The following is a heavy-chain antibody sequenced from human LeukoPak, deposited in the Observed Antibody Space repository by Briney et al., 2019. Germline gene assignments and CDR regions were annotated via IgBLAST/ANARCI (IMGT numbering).Heavy chain of an antibody. CDR2: IWYDGSNK. J-gene: IGHJ4*02. Sequence: QTGGSLRLSCAASGFTFSSYGMPWVRQAPGKGLEWVAVIWYDGSNKYYADSVKGRFTISRDNSKSTLYLQMNSLRAEDTAVYYCARGPTIAVAGTRRDELDYWGQGTLVTVSS. CDR1: GFTFSSYG. V-gene: IGHV3-33*01. CDR3: ARGPTIAVAGTRRDELDY. D-gene: IGHD6-19*01.